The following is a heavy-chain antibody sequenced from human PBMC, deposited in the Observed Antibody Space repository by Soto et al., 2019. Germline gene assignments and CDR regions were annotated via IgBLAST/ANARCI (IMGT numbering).Heavy chain of an antibody. CDR1: GFTFSNAW. J-gene: IGHJ6*02. D-gene: IGHD2-2*01. Sequence: GGSLRLSCAASGFTFSNAWMSWVRQAPGKGLEWVGRIRSKTDGATADYAAPVKGRFTISRDDSENTLYLQMSSLKTDDTAVYYCTTGQTGYCSPNSCYIIYSSYSDIDVWGQGTAVTVSS. CDR3: TTGQTGYCSPNSCYIIYSSYSDIDV. CDR2: IRSKTDGATA. V-gene: IGHV3-15*01.